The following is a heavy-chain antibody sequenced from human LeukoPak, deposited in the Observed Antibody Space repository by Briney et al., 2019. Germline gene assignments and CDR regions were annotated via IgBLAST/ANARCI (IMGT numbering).Heavy chain of an antibody. CDR1: GFTFSSYG. Sequence: PGRSLRLSCAASGFTFSSYGMHWVRQAPGKGLEWVAVISYDGSNKYYADSVTGRFTISRDNSKNTLYLQMDSLRTDDTAMYYCARDFGITWAQYYFDYWGQGTLVTVSS. D-gene: IGHD3-10*01. V-gene: IGHV3-30*03. CDR2: ISYDGSNK. J-gene: IGHJ4*02. CDR3: ARDFGITWAQYYFDY.